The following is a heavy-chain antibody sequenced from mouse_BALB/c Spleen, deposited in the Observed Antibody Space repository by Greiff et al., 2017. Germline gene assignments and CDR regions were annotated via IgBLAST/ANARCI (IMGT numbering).Heavy chain of an antibody. V-gene: IGHV6-6*02. D-gene: IGHD1-1*01. CDR2: IRLKSNNYAT. CDR3: TRNYGSSYYFDY. J-gene: IGHJ2*01. Sequence: DVKLVESGGGLVQPGGSMKLSCVASGFTFSNYWMNWVRQSPEKGLEWVAEIRLKSNNYATHYAESVKGRFTISRDDSKSSVYLQMNNLRAEDTGIYYCTRNYGSSYYFDYWGQGTTLTVSS. CDR1: GFTFSNYW.